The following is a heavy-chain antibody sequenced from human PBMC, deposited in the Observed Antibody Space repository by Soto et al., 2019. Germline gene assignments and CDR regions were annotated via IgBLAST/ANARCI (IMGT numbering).Heavy chain of an antibody. J-gene: IGHJ6*01. CDR2: ISAYNGNT. CDR1: GYTFTSYG. V-gene: IGHV1-18*04. CDR3: ARVSIVVGPAAIRDYYYGMDV. Sequence: ASVKVSCKASGYTFTSYGISWVRQAPGQGLEWMGWISAYNGNTNYAQKLQGRVTMTTDTSTSTAYMELRSLRPDDTAVYYCARVSIVVGPAAIRDYYYGMDVWGQGTTVTVSS. D-gene: IGHD2-2*02.